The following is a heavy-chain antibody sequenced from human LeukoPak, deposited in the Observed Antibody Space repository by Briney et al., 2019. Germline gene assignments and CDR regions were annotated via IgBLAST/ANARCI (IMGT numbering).Heavy chain of an antibody. D-gene: IGHD1-26*01. CDR1: EYTFTSHY. CDR3: ARAVASMGATTGFDY. Sequence: ASVKVSCKASEYTFTSHYMHWVRQAPGQGLESMGIINPSGGSTSYAQKFQGRVTMTRDTSTSTVYMELSSLRSEDTAVYYCARAVASMGATTGFDYWGQGTLVAVSS. J-gene: IGHJ4*02. V-gene: IGHV1-46*01. CDR2: INPSGGST.